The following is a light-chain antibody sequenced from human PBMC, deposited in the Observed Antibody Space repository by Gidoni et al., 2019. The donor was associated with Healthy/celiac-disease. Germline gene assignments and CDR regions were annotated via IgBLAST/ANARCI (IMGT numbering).Light chain of an antibody. Sequence: ALRMTQSPSSFSASTGDRVTITCRARQGISSYLAWYQQKPGKAPKLLIYAASTLQSGVPSRFSGSGSGTDFTLTISCLQSEDFATYYCQQYYSYPQTFXQXTKVEIK. CDR2: AAS. CDR1: QGISSY. J-gene: IGKJ1*01. V-gene: IGKV1-8*01. CDR3: QQYYSYPQT.